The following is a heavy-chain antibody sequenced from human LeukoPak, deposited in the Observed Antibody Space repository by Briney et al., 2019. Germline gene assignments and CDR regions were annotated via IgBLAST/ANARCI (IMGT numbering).Heavy chain of an antibody. D-gene: IGHD3-10*01. V-gene: IGHV4-59*08. CDR2: IYYSGST. Sequence: SETLSLTCTVSGGSISSYYWSWIRQPPGKGLEWIGYIYYSGSTNYNPSLNSRVTISVDTSKNQFSLKLSSVTAADTAVYYCARGTLVRGVLGGYYYMDVWGTGTTVTISS. CDR3: ARGTLVRGVLGGYYYMDV. J-gene: IGHJ6*03. CDR1: GGSISSYY.